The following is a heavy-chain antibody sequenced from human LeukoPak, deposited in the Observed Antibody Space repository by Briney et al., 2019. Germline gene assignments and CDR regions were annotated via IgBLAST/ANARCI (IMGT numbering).Heavy chain of an antibody. CDR3: TRHVRGPGDDFWSGYLDY. Sequence: GGSLRLSCAASGFTFSGSAMHWVCQASGKGLEWVGRIRSKANSYATAYAASVKGRFTISGDGSKNTAYLQMNSLKTEDTAVYYCTRHVRGPGDDFWSGYLDYWGQGILVTVSS. J-gene: IGHJ4*02. CDR2: IRSKANSYAT. D-gene: IGHD3-3*01. V-gene: IGHV3-73*01. CDR1: GFTFSGSA.